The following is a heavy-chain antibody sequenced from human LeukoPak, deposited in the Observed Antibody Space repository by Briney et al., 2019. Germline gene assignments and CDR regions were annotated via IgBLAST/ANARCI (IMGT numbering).Heavy chain of an antibody. J-gene: IGHJ4*02. D-gene: IGHD3-9*01. CDR1: GGSFSGYY. Sequence: SETLSLTCAVYGGSFSGYYWSWIRQPPGKGLEWIGEINHSGSTNYNPSLKSRVTISVDMSKNQFSLKLSSMTAADTAVYYCARGIPYYNFDRSKRVPWGFDYWGQGTLVTVSS. CDR2: INHSGST. CDR3: ARGIPYYNFDRSKRVPWGFDY. V-gene: IGHV4-34*01.